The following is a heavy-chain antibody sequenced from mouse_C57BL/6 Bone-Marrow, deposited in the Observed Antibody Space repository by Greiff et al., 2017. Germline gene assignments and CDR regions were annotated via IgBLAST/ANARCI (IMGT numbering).Heavy chain of an antibody. CDR1: GYSFTDYN. Sequence: EVKLQESGPELVKPGASVQISCKASGYSFTDYNMNWVKQSNGKSLEWIGVINPNYGTTSYNPKFKGKATLTVDQSSSTAYMQLNSLTSEDSAVDYCARGYDYDYAMDYWGQGTSVTGSS. CDR2: INPNYGTT. CDR3: ARGYDYDYAMDY. J-gene: IGHJ4*01. D-gene: IGHD2-4*01. V-gene: IGHV1-39*01.